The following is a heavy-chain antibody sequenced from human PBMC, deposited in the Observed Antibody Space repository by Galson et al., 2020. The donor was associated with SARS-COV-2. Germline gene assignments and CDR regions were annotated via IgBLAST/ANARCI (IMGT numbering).Heavy chain of an antibody. CDR3: ARIISVGIFGVVNWFDP. CDR2: IYYSGST. D-gene: IGHD3-3*01. CDR1: GGSISSGGYY. Sequence: SQTLSLTCTVSGGSISSGGYYWSWIRQHPGKGLEWIGYIYYSGSTYYNPSLKSRVTISVDTSKNQFSLKLSSVTAADTAVYYCARIISVGIFGVVNWFDPWGQGTLVTVSS. J-gene: IGHJ5*02. V-gene: IGHV4-31*03.